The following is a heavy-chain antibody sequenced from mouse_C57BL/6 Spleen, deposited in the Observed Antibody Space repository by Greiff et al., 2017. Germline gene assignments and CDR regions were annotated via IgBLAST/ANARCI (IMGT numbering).Heavy chain of an antibody. D-gene: IGHD2-5*01. CDR1: GYTFTSYW. V-gene: IGHV1-52*01. Sequence: VQLQQPGAELVRPGSSVKLSCKASGYTFTSYWMHWVKQRPIQGLEWIGNIDPSDSETHYNQQFKDKATLTVDKSSSTAYMQLSSLTSEDSAVYYCARSTIVRGYFDYWGQGTTLTVSS. CDR3: ARSTIVRGYFDY. CDR2: IDPSDSET. J-gene: IGHJ2*01.